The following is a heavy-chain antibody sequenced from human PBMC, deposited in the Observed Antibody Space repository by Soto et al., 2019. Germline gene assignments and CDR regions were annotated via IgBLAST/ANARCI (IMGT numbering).Heavy chain of an antibody. D-gene: IGHD3-16*01. J-gene: IGHJ4*02. Sequence: QVQLVESGGGVAQAGTSLRLSCTGSGFTFNSVSQHWVRQGPDKGLEWVAVVSFDGKVTYYADSVKGRFTVSRDISKNTIYLQVNSLRPEDTAIYYCAREHYDDSQYFDYWGQGTPVTVSS. CDR1: GFTFNSVS. CDR3: AREHYDDSQYFDY. CDR2: VSFDGKVT. V-gene: IGHV3-30*04.